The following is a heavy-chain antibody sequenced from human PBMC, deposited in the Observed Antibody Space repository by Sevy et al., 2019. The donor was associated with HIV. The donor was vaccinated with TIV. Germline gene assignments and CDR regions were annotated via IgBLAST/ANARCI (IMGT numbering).Heavy chain of an antibody. Sequence: GESLKMSCEGSGFTFTNCPMNGVLQAPGKGLEWVSSIIGTGTYIYYADSVKGRFTISRDNAKNSLYLQMNSLRAEDTAMYYRRAGEIAYWGQGTLVTVSS. J-gene: IGHJ4*02. D-gene: IGHD3-16*01. CDR3: RAGEIAY. V-gene: IGHV3-21*01. CDR1: GFTFTNCP. CDR2: IIGTGTYI.